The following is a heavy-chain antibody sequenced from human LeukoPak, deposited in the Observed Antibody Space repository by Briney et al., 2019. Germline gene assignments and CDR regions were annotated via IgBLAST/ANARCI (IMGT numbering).Heavy chain of an antibody. V-gene: IGHV4-38-2*02. CDR2: IYYTGST. J-gene: IGHJ4*02. CDR1: GYSISSGYY. D-gene: IGHD4-17*01. Sequence: KSSETLSLTCTVSGYSISSGYYWGWIRQPPGKGLEWIGSIYYTGSTYYNPSLKSRVTISVDTSKNQFSLRLTSVTAADTAVYYCARDPGGAIDYWGQGTLVIVSS. CDR3: ARDPGGAIDY.